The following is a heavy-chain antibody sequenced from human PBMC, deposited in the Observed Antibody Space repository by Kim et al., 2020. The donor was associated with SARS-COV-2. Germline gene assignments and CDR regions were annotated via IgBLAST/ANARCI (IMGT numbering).Heavy chain of an antibody. V-gene: IGHV3-21*01. J-gene: IGHJ4*02. Sequence: GGSLRLSCAASGFTFSTYSMNWVRQAPGKGLERVSSISTTSYIYYADSVKGRFTISRDNAKYSLYLQMDSLRAEDTAVYYCARLMYYYDSSLDYWGQGTLVTVSS. CDR2: ISTTSYI. CDR1: GFTFSTYS. D-gene: IGHD3-22*01. CDR3: ARLMYYYDSSLDY.